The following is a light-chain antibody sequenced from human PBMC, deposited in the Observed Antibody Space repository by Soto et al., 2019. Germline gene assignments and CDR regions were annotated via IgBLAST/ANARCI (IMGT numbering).Light chain of an antibody. V-gene: IGKV3-20*01. CDR1: QSVSTY. J-gene: IGKJ4*02. CDR2: GAS. CDR3: QQFAGS. Sequence: EIVLTQSPATLSLSPGERATLFCRASQSVSTYLAWYQQKPGQAPRLLIYGASSRATGIPDRFSGRGSGTDFTLIISRLEPEDFAVYYCQQFAGSFGGGTKVDIK.